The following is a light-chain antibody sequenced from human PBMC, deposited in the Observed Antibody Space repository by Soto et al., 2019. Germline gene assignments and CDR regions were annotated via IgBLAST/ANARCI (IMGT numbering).Light chain of an antibody. Sequence: QVGSVSTAPGQTVTLTKSGSSSNIGGDSVSWYPLIPGTAPKLLTYDDNKRPSGIPDRFSGSKSGTSATLGITGFQTGDEADYYCGSWDSSLSAYVFGTGTKVTVL. CDR2: DDN. CDR3: GSWDSSLSAYV. V-gene: IGLV1-51*01. J-gene: IGLJ1*01. CDR1: SSNIGGDS.